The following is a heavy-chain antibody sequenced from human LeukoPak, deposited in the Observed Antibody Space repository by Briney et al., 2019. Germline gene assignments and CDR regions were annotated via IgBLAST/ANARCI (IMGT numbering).Heavy chain of an antibody. CDR3: ARDHETPGSGTYRFDY. CDR1: GFTFSSYS. Sequence: GGSLRLSCAPSGFTFSSYSMNWVRQAPGKGLEWVSSISSSSSYIYYADSVKGRFTISRDYAKNLIYLQMNSLRIEPTATSFYARDHETPGSGTYRFDYWGHGTLVTVSS. D-gene: IGHD3-10*01. J-gene: IGHJ4*01. CDR2: ISSSSSYI. V-gene: IGHV3-21*01.